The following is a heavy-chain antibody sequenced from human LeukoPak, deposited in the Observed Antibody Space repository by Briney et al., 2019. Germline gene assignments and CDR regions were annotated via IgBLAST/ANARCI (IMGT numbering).Heavy chain of an antibody. CDR2: INPYNGNT. CDR1: GYTFTSYG. D-gene: IGHD6-13*01. J-gene: IGHJ4*02. Sequence: ASVKVSCKASGYTFTSYGISWVRQAPGQGLEWMGWINPYNGNTNYAQKLQGRVTMTTDTSTSTAYMELRSLRSDDTAVYYCARGPHIAAAGPPYYFDYWGQGTLVTVSS. V-gene: IGHV1-18*01. CDR3: ARGPHIAAAGPPYYFDY.